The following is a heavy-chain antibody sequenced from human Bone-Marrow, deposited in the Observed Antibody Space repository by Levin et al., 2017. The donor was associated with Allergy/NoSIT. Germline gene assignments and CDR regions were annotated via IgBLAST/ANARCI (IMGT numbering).Heavy chain of an antibody. CDR3: AGFPYCGGDCSDAFDI. V-gene: IGHV3-21*01. CDR2: ISSTSSYM. J-gene: IGHJ3*02. Sequence: GGSLRLSCTVSGFIFSNYPMNWVRQAPGKGLEWVSSISSTSSYMYYADSVKGRFTISRDNARNSLFLEMSNLRVEDTAIYYCAGFPYCGGDCSDAFDIWGQGTMVTVSS. CDR1: GFIFSNYP. D-gene: IGHD2-21*02.